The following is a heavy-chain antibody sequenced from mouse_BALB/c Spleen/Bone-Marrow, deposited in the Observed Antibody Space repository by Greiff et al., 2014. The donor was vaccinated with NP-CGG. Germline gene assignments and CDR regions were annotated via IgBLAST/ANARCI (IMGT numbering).Heavy chain of an antibody. D-gene: IGHD4-1*01. CDR2: IYPDSDST. CDR1: GYTFTSYW. Sequence: QVQLKQSGAELVKPGTSVKMSCKASGYTFTSYWMHWVKQRPGQGLEWIGDIYPDSDSTNYNEKFKSKATLTVDTSSSTAYMQLSSLTSEDSAVYYCAREKDWVFDYWGQGTTLTVSS. V-gene: IGHV1-55*01. J-gene: IGHJ2*01. CDR3: AREKDWVFDY.